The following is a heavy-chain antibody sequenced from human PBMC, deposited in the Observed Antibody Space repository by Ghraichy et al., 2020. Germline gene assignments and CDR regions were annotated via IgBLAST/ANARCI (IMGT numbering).Heavy chain of an antibody. Sequence: GGSLRLSCAASGFTFSSYGMHWVRQAPGKGLEWVAVIWYDGSNKYYADSVKGRFTISRDNSKNTLYLQMNSLRAEDTAVYYGARDSGTYYYESRNWFDPWCQGTLVTVSS. CDR1: GFTFSSYG. CDR2: IWYDGSNK. D-gene: IGHD3-22*01. V-gene: IGHV3-33*01. J-gene: IGHJ5*02. CDR3: ARDSGTYYYESRNWFDP.